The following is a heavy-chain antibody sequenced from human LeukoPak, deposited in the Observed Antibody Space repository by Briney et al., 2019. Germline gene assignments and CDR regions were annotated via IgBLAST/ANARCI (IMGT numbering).Heavy chain of an antibody. CDR3: AGGVYIAAAQYGY. V-gene: IGHV4-59*01. J-gene: IGHJ4*02. D-gene: IGHD6-13*01. Sequence: SETLSLTCTVSGGSISSYYWSWIRQPPGKGLEWIGYIYYSGTTNYNPSLKSRVTISVDTSKNQFSLKLSSVTAADTAVYYCAGGVYIAAAQYGYWGQGTLVSVSS. CDR2: IYYSGTT. CDR1: GGSISSYY.